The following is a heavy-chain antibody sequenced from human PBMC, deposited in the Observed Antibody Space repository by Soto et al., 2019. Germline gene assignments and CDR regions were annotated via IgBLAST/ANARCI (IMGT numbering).Heavy chain of an antibody. CDR1: GLTFSHYV. CDR2: ISYDGSNK. CDR3: ARYSGKYQGPIDY. D-gene: IGHD1-26*01. Sequence: PGGSLRLSCAASGLTFSHYVTHWVRQSPGKGLEWLAVISYDGSNKHYADSVKGRFTVSRDNSKNTLYPQMNSLRAEDTAVYFCARYSGKYQGPIDYWGQGTLVTVSS. J-gene: IGHJ4*02. V-gene: IGHV3-30*03.